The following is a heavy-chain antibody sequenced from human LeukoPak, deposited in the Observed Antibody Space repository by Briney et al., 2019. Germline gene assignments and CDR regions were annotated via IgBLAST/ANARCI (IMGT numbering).Heavy chain of an antibody. CDR1: GLTFSSSA. CDR2: IKSKTDGGTT. CDR3: TTDDSSGWSDY. V-gene: IGHV3-15*01. D-gene: IGHD6-19*01. Sequence: GGSLRLSCVASGLTFSSSAIHWVRQAPGKGLEWVGRIKSKTDGGTTDYAAPVKGRFTISRDDSKNTLYLQMNSLKTEDTAVYYCTTDDSSGWSDYWGQGTLVTVSS. J-gene: IGHJ4*02.